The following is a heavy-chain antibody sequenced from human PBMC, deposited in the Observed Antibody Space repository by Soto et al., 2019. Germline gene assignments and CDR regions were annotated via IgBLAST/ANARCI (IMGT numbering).Heavy chain of an antibody. J-gene: IGHJ3*02. CDR3: AKDTGARVPAANDAFDI. D-gene: IGHD2-2*01. CDR2: ISWNSGSI. CDR1: GLTFDDYA. V-gene: IGHV3-9*01. Sequence: GGSLRLSCAASGLTFDDYAMHWVRQAPGKGLEWVSGISWNSGSIGYADSVKGRFTISRDNAKNSLYLQMNSLRAEDTALYYCAKDTGARVPAANDAFDIWGQGTMVTVSS.